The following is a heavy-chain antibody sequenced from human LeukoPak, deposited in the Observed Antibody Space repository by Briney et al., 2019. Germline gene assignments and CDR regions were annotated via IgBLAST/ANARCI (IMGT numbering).Heavy chain of an antibody. J-gene: IGHJ4*02. Sequence: GGSLRLSCAASGFTFDDYAMHWVRQAPGKGLEWVSGISWNSGSIGYADSVKGRFTISRDNAKNSLYLQMNSLRAEDTALYYCARGSGSYGPQDYWGRGTLVTVSS. CDR2: ISWNSGSI. V-gene: IGHV3-9*01. D-gene: IGHD1-26*01. CDR1: GFTFDDYA. CDR3: ARGSGSYGPQDY.